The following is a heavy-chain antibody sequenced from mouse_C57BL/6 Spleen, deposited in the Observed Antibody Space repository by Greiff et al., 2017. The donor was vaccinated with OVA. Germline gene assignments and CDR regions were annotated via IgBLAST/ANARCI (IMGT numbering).Heavy chain of an antibody. CDR1: GYTFTSYW. D-gene: IGHD2-4*01. J-gene: IGHJ3*01. V-gene: IGHV1-59*01. CDR3: ARSRDYDWFAY. CDR2: IDPSDSYT. Sequence: QVQLQQPGAELVRPGTSVKLSCKASGYTFTSYWMHWVKQRPGQGLEWIGVIDPSDSYTNYNQKFKGKATLTVDTSSSTADMQLSSLTSEDSAVYYCARSRDYDWFAYWGKGTLVTVSA.